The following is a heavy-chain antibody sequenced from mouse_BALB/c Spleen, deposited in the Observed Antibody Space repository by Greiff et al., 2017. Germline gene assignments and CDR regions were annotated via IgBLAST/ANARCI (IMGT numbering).Heavy chain of an antibody. J-gene: IGHJ1*01. CDR1: GFTFSSYG. V-gene: IGHV5-6-3*01. Sequence: VQLKESGGGLVQPGGSLKLSCAASGFTFSSYGLSWVRQTPDKRLELVATINSNGGSTYYPDSVKGRFTISRDNAKNTLYLQMSSLKSEDTAMYYCARDEYWYFEVWGEGTTVTVSS. CDR2: INSNGGST. CDR3: ARDEYWYFEV.